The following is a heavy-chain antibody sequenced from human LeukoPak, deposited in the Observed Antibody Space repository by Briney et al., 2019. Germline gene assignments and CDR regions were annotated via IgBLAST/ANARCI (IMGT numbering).Heavy chain of an antibody. V-gene: IGHV3-21*01. D-gene: IGHD1-26*01. Sequence: GGTLRLSCAASGFTFSSYSMNWVRQAPGKGLEWVSSISSSSSYIYYADSVKGRFTISRDNAKYSLYLQMNSLRAEDTAVYYCARAGVGATRYYYYYMDVWGKGTTVTISS. CDR3: ARAGVGATRYYYYYMDV. CDR2: ISSSSSYI. J-gene: IGHJ6*03. CDR1: GFTFSSYS.